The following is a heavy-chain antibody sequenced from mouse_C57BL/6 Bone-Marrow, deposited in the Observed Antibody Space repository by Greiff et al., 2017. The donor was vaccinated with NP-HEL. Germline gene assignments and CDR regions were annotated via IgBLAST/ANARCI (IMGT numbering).Heavy chain of an antibody. V-gene: IGHV1-39*01. CDR1: GYSFTDYN. D-gene: IGHD1-1*01. CDR2: INPNYGTT. Sequence: VQLKESGPELVKPGASVKISCKASGYSFTDYNMNWVKQSNGKSLEWIGVINPNYGTTSYNQKFKGKATLTVDQSSSTAYMQLNSLSSEDSAVYYCARKKASTVVATGYFDVWGTGTTVTVSS. CDR3: ARKKASTVVATGYFDV. J-gene: IGHJ1*03.